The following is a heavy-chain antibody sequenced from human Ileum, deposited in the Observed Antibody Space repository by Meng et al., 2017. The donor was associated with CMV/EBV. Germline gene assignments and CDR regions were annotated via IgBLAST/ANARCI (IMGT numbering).Heavy chain of an antibody. CDR3: TTGLNCKCSWDCY. Sequence: GESLKISCAVSGFTVSDAWMTWVRQAPGKGLEWLGRIETKSDGGTTDYAAPVKGRFTISRDETKNTLYLQMNSLKTNDTGVYYCTTGLNCKCSWDCYWGQGTLVTVSS. V-gene: IGHV3-15*04. D-gene: IGHD2-21*01. CDR2: IETKSDGGTT. CDR1: GFTVSDAW. J-gene: IGHJ4*02.